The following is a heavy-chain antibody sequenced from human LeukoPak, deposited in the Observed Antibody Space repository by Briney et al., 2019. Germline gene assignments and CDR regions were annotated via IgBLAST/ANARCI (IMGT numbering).Heavy chain of an antibody. V-gene: IGHV3-21*01. J-gene: IGHJ4*02. CDR2: IDYDSSHI. D-gene: IGHD3-9*01. CDR3: ARDPLRYLRVGHYDY. CDR1: GFTFSNSA. Sequence: GGSLRLSCAASGFTFSNSAMNWVRQVPGKGREWVSSIDYDSSHIYYAASVRGRFTISRDNARNSVYLQMNSLRVEDTAVYHCARDPLRYLRVGHYDYWGPGTLVAVSS.